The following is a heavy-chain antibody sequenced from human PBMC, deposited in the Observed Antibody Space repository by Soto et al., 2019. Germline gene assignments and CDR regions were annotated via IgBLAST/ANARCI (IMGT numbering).Heavy chain of an antibody. CDR2: ISAYNGNT. CDR1: GYTFTSYG. Sequence: QVQLVQSGAEVKKPGASVKVSCKASGYTFTSYGISWVRQSPGQGLEWMGWISAYNGNTNYAQKLQGRVTMTTETPTSTAYMELRSLRSDDTAVYYCARDPHRDGYALVFDYWGQGTLVTVSS. V-gene: IGHV1-18*01. CDR3: ARDPHRDGYALVFDY. D-gene: IGHD5-12*01. J-gene: IGHJ4*02.